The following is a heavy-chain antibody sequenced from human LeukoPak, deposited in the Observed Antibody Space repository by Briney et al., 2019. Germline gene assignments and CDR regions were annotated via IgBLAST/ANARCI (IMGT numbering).Heavy chain of an antibody. J-gene: IGHJ4*02. D-gene: IGHD5-12*01. CDR2: ITNDGSST. V-gene: IGHV3-74*01. CDR1: GLTFSSHW. CDR3: ARDIGDYDYDY. Sequence: GGSLRLSCAASGLTFSSHWMHWVRHAPGKGLVWVSRITNDGSSTTYADSVKGRFTISRDNSKNTLYLQMNSLRAEDTAVYYCARDIGDYDYDYWGQGTLVTISS.